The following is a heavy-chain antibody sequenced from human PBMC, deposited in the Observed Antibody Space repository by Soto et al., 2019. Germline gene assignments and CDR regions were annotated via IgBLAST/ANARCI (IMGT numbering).Heavy chain of an antibody. D-gene: IGHD3-10*01. J-gene: IGHJ6*02. V-gene: IGHV1-69*13. CDR2: IIPIFGTA. Sequence: GASVKVSCKASGGTFSSYAISWVRQAPGQGLEWMGGIIPIFGTANYAQKFQGRVTITADESTSTAYMELSSLRSEDTAVYYCARDQGYYGSGGSYYYYYYGMDVWGQGTTVTVSS. CDR3: ARDQGYYGSGGSYYYYYYGMDV. CDR1: GGTFSSYA.